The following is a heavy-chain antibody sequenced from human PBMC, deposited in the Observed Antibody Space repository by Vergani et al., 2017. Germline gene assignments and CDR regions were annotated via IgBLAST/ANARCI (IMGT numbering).Heavy chain of an antibody. CDR3: VRVPLIRRGSGNYGINNYHGMDV. CDR1: GFISSSYW. V-gene: IGHV3-7*01. J-gene: IGHJ6*02. Sequence: EGQLVESGGDWVQRGGSLRLSCAASGFISSSYWMSWVRQAPGKGLEWVANVNQDGSEKYYVDSVRGRFTISGDNAKNSIYLQMNSLRAEDTAVYFCVRVPLIRRGSGNYGINNYHGMDVWGQGTTVIVSS. D-gene: IGHD3-10*01. CDR2: VNQDGSEK.